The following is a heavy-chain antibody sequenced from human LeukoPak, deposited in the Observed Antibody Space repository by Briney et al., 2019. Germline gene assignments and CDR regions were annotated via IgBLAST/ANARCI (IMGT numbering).Heavy chain of an antibody. D-gene: IGHD3-10*01. Sequence: SETLSLTCTVSGGSISSSSYYWGWIRQPPGKGLEWIGSIYYSGSTYYNPSLKSRVTISVDTSKNQFSLKLSSVTAADTAVYYCARGGALWFGESTNWGQGTLVTVSS. CDR1: GGSISSSSYY. CDR3: ARGGALWFGESTN. J-gene: IGHJ4*02. V-gene: IGHV4-39*07. CDR2: IYYSGST.